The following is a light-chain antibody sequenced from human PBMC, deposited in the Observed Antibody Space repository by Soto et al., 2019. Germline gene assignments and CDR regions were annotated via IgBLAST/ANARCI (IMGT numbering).Light chain of an antibody. Sequence: EVVLTQSPGTLSLSPGERATLSCRASQSVRNYLAWYQQKPCQAPRLLIYDASSRAIGIPARFSGSGSGTDFTLTISSLEPEDSAVYCCQQRSNWHPGYTGGQGTKLEIK. CDR3: QQRSNWHPGYT. J-gene: IGKJ2*01. CDR1: QSVRNY. CDR2: DAS. V-gene: IGKV3-11*01.